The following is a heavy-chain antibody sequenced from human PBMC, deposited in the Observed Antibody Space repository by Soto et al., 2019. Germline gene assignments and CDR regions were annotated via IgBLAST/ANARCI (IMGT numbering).Heavy chain of an antibody. CDR3: ARENVRIVGATTGYYYYGMDV. CDR1: GYTFTSYY. Sequence: ASVKVSCKASGYTFTSYYIHWVRQAPGQGLEWMGLINPSGGSATYAQRFQGRVTMTTDKSTATVYMELSSLRSEDTAVYYRARENVRIVGATTGYYYYGMDVWGQGTTVTVSS. D-gene: IGHD1-26*01. J-gene: IGHJ6*02. CDR2: INPSGGSA. V-gene: IGHV1-46*01.